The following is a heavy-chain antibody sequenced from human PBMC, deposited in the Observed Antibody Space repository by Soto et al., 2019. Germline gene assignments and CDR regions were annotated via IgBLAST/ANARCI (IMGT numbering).Heavy chain of an antibody. D-gene: IGHD1-7*01. Sequence: EVQLLESGGGLVQPGGSLRLSCAASGFTFSSYAMSWVRQAPGKGLEWVLAISGSGGSTYYAYSVKGRFTISRDNSKNTLYLQMNSLRAEDTAVYYCAKVMKAGTPRTVDYWGQGTLVTVSS. CDR3: AKVMKAGTPRTVDY. J-gene: IGHJ4*02. CDR2: ISGSGGST. CDR1: GFTFSSYA. V-gene: IGHV3-23*01.